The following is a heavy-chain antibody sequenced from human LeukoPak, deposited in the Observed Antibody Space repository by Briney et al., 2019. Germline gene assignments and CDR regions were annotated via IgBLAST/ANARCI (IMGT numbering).Heavy chain of an antibody. J-gene: IGHJ5*02. CDR3: ARAMATAKNWFDP. CDR2: INHSGST. CDR1: GGSFSGYY. D-gene: IGHD5-24*01. Sequence: SETLSLTCAVYGGSFSGYYWSWIRQPPGKGLEWIGEINHSGSTNYNPSLKSRVTISVDTSKNQFSLKLSSVTAADTAVYYCARAMATAKNWFDPWGQGTLVTVSS. V-gene: IGHV4-34*01.